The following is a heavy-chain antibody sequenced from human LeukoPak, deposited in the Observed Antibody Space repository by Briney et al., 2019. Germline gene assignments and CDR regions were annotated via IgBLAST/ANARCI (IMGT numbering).Heavy chain of an antibody. Sequence: SVKVSCKASGGTFSSYAISWMRQAPGQGLEWMGRIIPILGIANYAQKFQGRVTITADKSTSTAYMELSSLRSEDTAVYYCARGWGYNLLDYWGQGTLVTVSS. V-gene: IGHV1-69*04. CDR2: IIPILGIA. CDR1: GGTFSSYA. D-gene: IGHD5-24*01. J-gene: IGHJ4*02. CDR3: ARGWGYNLLDY.